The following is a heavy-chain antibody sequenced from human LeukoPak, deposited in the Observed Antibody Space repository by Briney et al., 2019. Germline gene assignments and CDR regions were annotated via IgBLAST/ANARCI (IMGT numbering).Heavy chain of an antibody. CDR1: GFTFSSYW. CDR3: ARESPLMITFGGVIVPHYYFDH. D-gene: IGHD3-16*02. Sequence: GGSLRLSCAASGFTFSSYWMSWVRQAPGKGLEWVANIKQDGSEKYYVDSVKGRFTISRDNAKNSLYLQMNSLRAEDTAVYYCARESPLMITFGGVIVPHYYFDHWGQGTLVTVSS. J-gene: IGHJ4*02. V-gene: IGHV3-7*01. CDR2: IKQDGSEK.